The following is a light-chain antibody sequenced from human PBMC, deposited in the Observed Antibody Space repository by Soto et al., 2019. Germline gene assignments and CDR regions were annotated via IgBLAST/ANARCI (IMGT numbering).Light chain of an antibody. V-gene: IGLV2-23*01. CDR1: SSDVGSYNL. CDR2: EGS. Sequence: QSVLTQPASVSGSPGQSMTISCPGTSSDVGSYNLVSWYQHHPGKTPKLMIYEGSRRPSGVSNRFSGSKSGNTASLTISGLQAEDEAEYYCCSYETSSTYVFGSGTKVTVL. J-gene: IGLJ1*01. CDR3: CSYETSSTYV.